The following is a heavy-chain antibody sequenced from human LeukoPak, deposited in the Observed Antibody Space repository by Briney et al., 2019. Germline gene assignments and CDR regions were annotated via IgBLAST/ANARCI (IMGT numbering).Heavy chain of an antibody. V-gene: IGHV4-61*10. D-gene: IGHD3-10*01. CDR2: IYRSGST. CDR3: AREYHRGVTNWFDP. Sequence: SETLSLTCTVSGGSISSGSYYWRWIRQPAGKRLEWIGHIYRSGSTNYNPSLKSRVTISVDTSKNQFSLKLSSVTAADTAVYYCAREYHRGVTNWFDPWGQGTLVTVSS. J-gene: IGHJ5*02. CDR1: GGSISSGSYY.